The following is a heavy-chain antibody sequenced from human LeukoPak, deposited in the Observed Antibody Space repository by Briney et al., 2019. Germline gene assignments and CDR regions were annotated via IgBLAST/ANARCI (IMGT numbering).Heavy chain of an antibody. CDR2: ISGTGGST. Sequence: GGSLRLSCAASGFTFSNYAMSWVRQAPGKGLEWVSAISGTGGSTYYADSVKGRFTISGDNSKNTLYLQMNSLRAEDTAVYYCANTRGYSGYDWYYYYGMDVWGQGTTVTVSS. CDR3: ANTRGYSGYDWYYYYGMDV. J-gene: IGHJ6*02. V-gene: IGHV3-23*01. D-gene: IGHD5-12*01. CDR1: GFTFSNYA.